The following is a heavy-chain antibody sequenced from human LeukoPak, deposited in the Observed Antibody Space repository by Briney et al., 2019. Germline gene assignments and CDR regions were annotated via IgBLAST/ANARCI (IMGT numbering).Heavy chain of an antibody. CDR1: GGSFSGYY. D-gene: IGHD5-24*01. CDR3: ARAGVMSTIGRFDY. J-gene: IGHJ4*02. Sequence: SETLSLTCAVYGGSFSGYYWSWIRQPPGKGLEWIGEINHSGSTNYNPSLKSRVTISVDTSKNQFSLKLSSVTAADTAVYYCARAGVMSTIGRFDYWGQGTLVTVSS. CDR2: INHSGST. V-gene: IGHV4-34*01.